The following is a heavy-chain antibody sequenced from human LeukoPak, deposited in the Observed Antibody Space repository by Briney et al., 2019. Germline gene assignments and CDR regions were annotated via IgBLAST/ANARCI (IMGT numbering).Heavy chain of an antibody. D-gene: IGHD3-16*01. CDR3: AHAYYDYVWGSYQVSKGAFDI. CDR2: IYWDDDK. J-gene: IGHJ3*02. Sequence: SGPTLVNPTQTLTLTCTFSGFSLSTSRVGVGWIRQPPGKALEWLALIYWDDDKRYSPSLKSRLTITTDTSKNQVVLTMTNMGPVDTATYYCAHAYYDYVWGSYQVSKGAFDIWGQGTMVTVSS. V-gene: IGHV2-5*02. CDR1: GFSLSTSRVG.